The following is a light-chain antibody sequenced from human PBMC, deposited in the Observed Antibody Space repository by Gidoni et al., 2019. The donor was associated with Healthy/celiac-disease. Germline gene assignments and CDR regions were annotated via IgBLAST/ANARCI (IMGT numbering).Light chain of an antibody. CDR2: GAS. Sequence: EIVLTQSPGTLSLSPGERATLSCRASQSVSSSYLACYQQKPGQAPRLLIYGASSRATGIPDRCSGSGSGTDSPLTISRLEAEDFAVYYCQQYGSSITFGQGTRLEIK. CDR3: QQYGSSIT. J-gene: IGKJ5*01. CDR1: QSVSSSY. V-gene: IGKV3-20*01.